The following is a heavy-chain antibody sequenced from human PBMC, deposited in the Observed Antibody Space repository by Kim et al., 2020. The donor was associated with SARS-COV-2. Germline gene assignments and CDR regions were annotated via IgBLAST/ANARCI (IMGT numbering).Heavy chain of an antibody. J-gene: IGHJ6*02. D-gene: IGHD2-2*02. CDR2: IHQSGST. CDR1: GGSLTGHY. CDR3: AIGRAGIVPAPILGIGTHYDYFIIDV. Sequence: SETLSLTCAVYGGSLTGHYWSWIRQPPGKGLECIGQIHQSGSTNYNPSLKSRVTISIDTSRNQFSLKLSSVTAADTGFYYCAIGRAGIVPAPILGIGTHYDYFIIDVWGHGTTVTVSS. V-gene: IGHV4-34*01.